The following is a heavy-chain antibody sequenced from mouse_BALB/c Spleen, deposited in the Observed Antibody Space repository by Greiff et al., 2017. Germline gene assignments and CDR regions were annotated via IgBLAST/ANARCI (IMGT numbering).Heavy chain of an antibody. CDR3: ARQLGLRAMDY. CDR1: GYAFSSYW. D-gene: IGHD3-1*01. CDR2: IYPGDGDT. J-gene: IGHJ4*01. Sequence: QVQLKESGAELVRPGSSVKISCKASGYAFSSYWMNWVKQRPGQGLEWIGQIYPGDGDTNYNGKFKGKATLTADKSSSTAYMQLSSLTSEDSAVYFCARQLGLRAMDYWGQGTSVTVSS. V-gene: IGHV1-80*01.